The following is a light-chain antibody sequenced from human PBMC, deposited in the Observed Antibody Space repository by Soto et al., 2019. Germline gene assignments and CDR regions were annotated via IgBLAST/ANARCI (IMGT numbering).Light chain of an antibody. J-gene: IGKJ1*01. CDR1: QSIVTY. CDR3: QQYYSYPWT. CDR2: AAS. Sequence: DIQMTQSPSSLSASVGDRVTITCRASQSIVTYLNWYLQKPGKAPKLLIYAASNLQSGVPSRFSGSGSGADFTLTISSLQPEDFATYYCQQYYSYPWTFGQGTKVDIK. V-gene: IGKV1-39*01.